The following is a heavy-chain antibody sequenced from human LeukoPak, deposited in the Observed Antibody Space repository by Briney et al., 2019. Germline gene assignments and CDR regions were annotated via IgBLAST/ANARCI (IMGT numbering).Heavy chain of an antibody. CDR3: ARDEWNDYVWGSYRSYYFDY. V-gene: IGHV4-38-2*02. J-gene: IGHJ4*02. CDR2: IYHSGST. CDR1: GYSISSGYY. D-gene: IGHD3-16*02. Sequence: SETLSLTCTVSGYSISSGYYWGWIRQPPGKGLEWIGSIYHSGSTYYNPSLKSRVTISVDTSKNQFSLKLGSVTAADTAVYYCARDEWNDYVWGSYRSYYFDYWGQGTLVTVSS.